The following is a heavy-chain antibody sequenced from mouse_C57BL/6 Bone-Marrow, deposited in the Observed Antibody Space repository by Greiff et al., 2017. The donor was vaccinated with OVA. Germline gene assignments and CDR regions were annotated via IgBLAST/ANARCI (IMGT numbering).Heavy chain of an antibody. CDR2: INPGSGGT. D-gene: IGHD2-4*01. Sequence: VQLQQSGAELVRPGASVKVSCKASGYAFTNYLIEWVKQRPGQGLEWIGVINPGSGGTNYNEKFKGKATLTADKSSSTASMQLSSLTSEDSAVYYCSRGEYYYDYSFDYWGQGTTLTVSS. CDR3: SRGEYYYDYSFDY. V-gene: IGHV1-54*01. J-gene: IGHJ2*01. CDR1: GYAFTNYL.